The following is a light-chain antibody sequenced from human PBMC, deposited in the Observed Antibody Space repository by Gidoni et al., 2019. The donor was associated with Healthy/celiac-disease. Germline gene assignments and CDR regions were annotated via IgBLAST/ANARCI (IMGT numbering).Light chain of an antibody. CDR2: AAS. CDR3: QQSYSTPPA. Sequence: DIQMTPSPSSLSASVGDRVTITCRASQSISSYLNWYQQKPGKAPKLLIYAASSLQSGVPSRFSGSGAGTDFTLTISSLQPEDVATYYCQQSYSTPPAFGQGTRLEIK. CDR1: QSISSY. J-gene: IGKJ5*01. V-gene: IGKV1-39*01.